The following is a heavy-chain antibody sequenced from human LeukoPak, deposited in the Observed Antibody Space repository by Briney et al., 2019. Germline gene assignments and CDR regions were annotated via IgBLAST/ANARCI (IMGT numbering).Heavy chain of an antibody. V-gene: IGHV3-7*01. J-gene: IGHJ4*02. CDR1: GFTFSSYW. D-gene: IGHD3-3*01. CDR3: ASLRGDFWSDIAGFDY. Sequence: GGSLRLSCAASGFTFSSYWMSWVRQAPGKGLEWVANIKQDGSEKYYVDSVKGRFTISRDNAKNSLYLQMNSLRAEDTAVYYCASLRGDFWSDIAGFDYWGQGTLVTVSS. CDR2: IKQDGSEK.